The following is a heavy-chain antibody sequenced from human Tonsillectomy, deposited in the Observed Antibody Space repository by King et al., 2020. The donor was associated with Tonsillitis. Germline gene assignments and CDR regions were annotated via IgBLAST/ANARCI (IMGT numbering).Heavy chain of an antibody. J-gene: IGHJ5*02. CDR3: ARYFGSYELDP. V-gene: IGHV4-34*01. CDR1: GGSFSGYY. D-gene: IGHD2-21*01. CDR2: INHSGST. Sequence: VQLQQWGAGLLKPSETLSLTCAVYGGSFSGYYWSWIRQPPGKGLEWIGEINHSGSTNYNPSLKSRGTISVDTSKNQFSLKLSSVTAADTAVYYCARYFGSYELDPWGQGTLVTVSS.